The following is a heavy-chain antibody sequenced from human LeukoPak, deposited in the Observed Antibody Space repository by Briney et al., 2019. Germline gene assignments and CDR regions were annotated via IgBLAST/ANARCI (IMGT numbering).Heavy chain of an antibody. D-gene: IGHD6-19*01. CDR1: GFTFDDYA. Sequence: TGGSLRLSCAASGFTFDDYAMHWVRPAPGKGLEWVSGISWNSGSIAYADSVKGRFTISRDNAKNSLYLQMNSLRAEDTALYYCAKERSGWDKTFDYWGQGTLVTVSS. CDR2: ISWNSGSI. V-gene: IGHV3-9*01. CDR3: AKERSGWDKTFDY. J-gene: IGHJ4*02.